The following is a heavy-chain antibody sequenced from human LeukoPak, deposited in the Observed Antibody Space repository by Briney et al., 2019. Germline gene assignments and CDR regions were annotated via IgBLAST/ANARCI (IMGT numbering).Heavy chain of an antibody. CDR1: GFTFSSYT. V-gene: IGHV3-23*01. D-gene: IGHD6-6*01. CDR3: AKDPLMYTSSSKPNYFDY. J-gene: IGHJ4*02. CDR2: ISGSGGST. Sequence: GGSLRLSCAASGFTFSSYTMNWVRQVPGKGLEWVSGISGSGGSTSYADSVKGQFTISRDNFKNTLYLQMKSLRAEDTAVYYCAKDPLMYTSSSKPNYFDYWGQGILVTVSS.